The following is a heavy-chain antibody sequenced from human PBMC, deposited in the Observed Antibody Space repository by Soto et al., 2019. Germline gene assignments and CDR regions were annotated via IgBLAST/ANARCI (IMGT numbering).Heavy chain of an antibody. CDR3: ARYYDSSGYCYCCGMDV. J-gene: IGHJ6*02. CDR1: GYTFTSYG. V-gene: IGHV1-18*01. D-gene: IGHD3-22*01. Sequence: GASVKVSCKASGYTFTSYGISWVRQAPGQGLEWMGWISAYNGNTNYAQKLQGRVTMTTDTSTSTAYMELRSLRSDDTAVYYCARYYDSSGYCYCCGMDVWGQGTTVTVSS. CDR2: ISAYNGNT.